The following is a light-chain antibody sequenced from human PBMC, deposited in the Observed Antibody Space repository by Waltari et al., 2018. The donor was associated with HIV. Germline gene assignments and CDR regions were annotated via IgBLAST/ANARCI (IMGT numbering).Light chain of an antibody. Sequence: QSALTQPASVSGSPGQSITVSCPGSSSSFPSNYVSWYQQHPGKAPRLIIYHTNNRPSGISSRFSASKSDNRVSLTISGLQAEDEADYFCSSYTASGNLLFGGGTKVTVL. V-gene: IGLV2-14*03. J-gene: IGLJ2*01. CDR2: HTN. CDR3: SSYTASGNLL. CDR1: SSSFPSNY.